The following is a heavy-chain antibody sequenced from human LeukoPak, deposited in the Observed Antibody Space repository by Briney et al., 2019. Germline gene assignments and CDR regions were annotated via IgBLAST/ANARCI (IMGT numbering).Heavy chain of an antibody. V-gene: IGHV3-33*06. D-gene: IGHD2-8*02. Sequence: GGSLRLSCAAFGFIFSKFGMHWVRQAPGKGLDWVPVIWFDGSYKYYADSVQGRFTISRDNSKNTLYLQMNSLRAEDTAIYYCAKVVQYTASTGTGLGSWGQGTLVSVSS. J-gene: IGHJ5*02. CDR3: AKVVQYTASTGTGLGS. CDR1: GFIFSKFG. CDR2: IWFDGSYK.